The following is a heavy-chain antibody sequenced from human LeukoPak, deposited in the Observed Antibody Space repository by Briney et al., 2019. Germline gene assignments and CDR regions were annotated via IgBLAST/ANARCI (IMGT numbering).Heavy chain of an antibody. Sequence: SETLSLTCAVYGGPFRGHYWRGIRPPPGKGRVWIGEINHSGSTNYNPSLKSRVTISVDTSKNQFSLKLSSVTAADTAVYYCARDPYDYVWGSPNYFDYWGQGTLVTVSS. D-gene: IGHD3-16*01. V-gene: IGHV4-34*01. J-gene: IGHJ4*02. CDR3: ARDPYDYVWGSPNYFDY. CDR1: GGPFRGHY. CDR2: INHSGST.